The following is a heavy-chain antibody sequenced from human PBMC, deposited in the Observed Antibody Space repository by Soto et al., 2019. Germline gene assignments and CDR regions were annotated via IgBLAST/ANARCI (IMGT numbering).Heavy chain of an antibody. CDR2: ISSSSSTI. D-gene: IGHD6-19*01. V-gene: IGHV3-48*01. J-gene: IGHJ3*02. CDR3: ARYSSGWYWGVEAFDI. CDR1: GFTFSSYS. Sequence: GGSLRLSCAASGFTFSSYSMNWVRQAPGKGLEWVSYISSSSSTIYYADSVKGRFTISRDNAKNSLYLQMNSLRAEDTAVYYCARYSSGWYWGVEAFDIWGQGTMVTVSS.